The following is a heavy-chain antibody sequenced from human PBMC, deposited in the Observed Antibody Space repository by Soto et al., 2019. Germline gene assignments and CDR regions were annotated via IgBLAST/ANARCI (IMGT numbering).Heavy chain of an antibody. CDR3: ARHVGPGSGVVAFDI. Sequence: SETLSLTCTVSGGSISSSSYYWGWIRQPPGKGLEWIGSIYYSGSTYYNPSLKSRVTISVDTSKNQFSLKLSSVTAADTAVYYCARHVGPGSGVVAFDIWGQGTMVTVSS. CDR1: GGSISSSSYY. CDR2: IYYSGST. J-gene: IGHJ3*02. V-gene: IGHV4-39*01. D-gene: IGHD3-10*01.